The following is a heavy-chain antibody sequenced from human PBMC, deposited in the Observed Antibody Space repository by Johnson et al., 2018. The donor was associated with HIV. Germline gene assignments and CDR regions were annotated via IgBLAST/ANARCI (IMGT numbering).Heavy chain of an antibody. J-gene: IGHJ3*02. Sequence: QVQLVESGGGVVQTGGSLRLSCAASGFTFSSYGMHWVRQAPGKGLEWVAFIRYDGSNKYYTDSVKGRFTISRDNAEKSLYLQMISLKTEDTAVYFCARDQAYSSSWEGVFDIWGQGTMVTVSS. CDR3: ARDQAYSSSWEGVFDI. CDR2: IRYDGSNK. D-gene: IGHD6-13*01. V-gene: IGHV3-30*02. CDR1: GFTFSSYG.